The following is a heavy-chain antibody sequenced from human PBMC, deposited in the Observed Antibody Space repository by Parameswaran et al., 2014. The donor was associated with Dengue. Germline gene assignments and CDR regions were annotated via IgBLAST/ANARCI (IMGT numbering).Heavy chain of an antibody. CDR3: AKDGRSMVRGVIDC. J-gene: IGHJ4*02. CDR2: VNWNSDTI. Sequence: SLKISCAASGFTFDDYAMHWVRQAPGKGLEWVSGVNWNSDTIEYADSVKGRFTISRDNAKNSLYLQMNSLRAEDTALYYCAKDGRSMVRGVIDCWGQGTLVTVSS. CDR1: GFTFDDYA. D-gene: IGHD3-10*01. V-gene: IGHV3-9*01.